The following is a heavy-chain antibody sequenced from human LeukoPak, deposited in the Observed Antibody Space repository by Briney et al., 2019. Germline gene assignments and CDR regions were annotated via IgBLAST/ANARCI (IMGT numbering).Heavy chain of an antibody. CDR1: GFTFSSYW. Sequence: PGGSLRLSCAASGFTFSSYWMHWVRQAPGKGLVWVSRINSDGSSTSYADSVKGRFTISRDNAKNTLYLQMNSLRAEDTAVYYCARDGDNWNYVPHFDYWGQGTLVTVSS. J-gene: IGHJ4*02. V-gene: IGHV3-74*01. CDR2: INSDGSST. CDR3: ARDGDNWNYVPHFDY. D-gene: IGHD1-7*01.